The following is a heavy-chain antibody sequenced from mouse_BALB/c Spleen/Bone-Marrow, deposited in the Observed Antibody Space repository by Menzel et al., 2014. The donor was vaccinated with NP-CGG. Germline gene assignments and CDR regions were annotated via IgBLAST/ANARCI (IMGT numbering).Heavy chain of an antibody. J-gene: IGHJ4*01. CDR2: IDPANGNT. CDR1: GFNIKDTY. V-gene: IGHV14-3*02. CDR3: ARYYFYAMDY. Sequence: VQLKHSGAELVKPGASVKLSCTASGFNIKDTYIHWVKQGPEQGLEWIGRIDPANGNTKYDPKFQGKATITADTSSNTAYLQLSSLTSEDTAVYYCARYYFYAMDYWGQGTSGTVSS.